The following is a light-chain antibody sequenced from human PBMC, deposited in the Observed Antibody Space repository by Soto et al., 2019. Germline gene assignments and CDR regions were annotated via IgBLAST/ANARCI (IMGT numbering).Light chain of an antibody. V-gene: IGKV3-20*01. CDR2: GAS. CDR3: QQYGSSPET. J-gene: IGKJ1*01. Sequence: EIVLTQSPGTLSLSPGETATLSCRASQSVNSRYFAWYQQKPGQAPRLLIYGASSRATGIPDRFSGSGSGTDFTLTISRLEPEDFAVYYCQQYGSSPETFGQGTKVDIK. CDR1: QSVNSRY.